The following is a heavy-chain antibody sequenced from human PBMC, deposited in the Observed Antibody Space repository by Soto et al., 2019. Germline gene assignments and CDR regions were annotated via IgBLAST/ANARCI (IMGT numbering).Heavy chain of an antibody. V-gene: IGHV1-69*13. CDR2: NIPIFGTA. CDR3: ARAPILVGETTYENYFDY. J-gene: IGHJ4*02. Sequence: SVKVSCKASGGTFSNFFISWVRQAPGQGLEWMGGNIPIFGTANYAQKFQGRVTIIADESTGTTYMELTSLRSEDTAVYYCARAPILVGETTYENYFDYWGQGTLVTVSS. CDR1: GGTFSNFF. D-gene: IGHD2-21*01.